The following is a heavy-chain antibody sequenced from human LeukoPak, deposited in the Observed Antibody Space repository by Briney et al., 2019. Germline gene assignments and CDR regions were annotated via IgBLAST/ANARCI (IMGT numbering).Heavy chain of an antibody. CDR2: IHYRGST. CDR1: GGSINSSDYY. Sequence: SETLSLTCTVSGGSINSSDYYWSWIRQHPGKGLEWIGYIHYRGSTYYNPSLKSRVTISVDTSKNQFSLKLSSVTAADTAVYYCARHGGDYVSREYFQHWGQGTLVTVSS. D-gene: IGHD4-17*01. V-gene: IGHV4-30-4*08. J-gene: IGHJ1*01. CDR3: ARHGGDYVSREYFQH.